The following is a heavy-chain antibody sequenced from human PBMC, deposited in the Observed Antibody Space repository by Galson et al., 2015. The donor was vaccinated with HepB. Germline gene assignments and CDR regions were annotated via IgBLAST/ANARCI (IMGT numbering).Heavy chain of an antibody. CDR2: VTGSSSYT. CDR1: GFTFSDYY. Sequence: SLRLSCAASGFTFSDYYMSWIRQAPGKGLEWISYVTGSSSYTNYADSVKGRFTISRDNAKNSLYLHMSCLRAEDTAVYYCARDRTYCGGDCYPDAFDIWGQGTMVTVSS. CDR3: ARDRTYCGGDCYPDAFDI. D-gene: IGHD2-21*02. J-gene: IGHJ3*02. V-gene: IGHV3-11*06.